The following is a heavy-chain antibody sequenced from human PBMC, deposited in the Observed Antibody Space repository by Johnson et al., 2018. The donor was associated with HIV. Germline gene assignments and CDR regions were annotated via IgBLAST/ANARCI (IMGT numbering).Heavy chain of an antibody. J-gene: IGHJ3*02. Sequence: VQLVESGGGVVQPGRSLRLSCAASKFSFSGYAMHWVRQAPGEGLEWVAVLSYDGSKKFYADSVKGRFTISRDNSKNTLYLQMNSLRTEDTALYYCARERTYSSGYAFDIWGQGTMVTVSS. V-gene: IGHV3-30*04. D-gene: IGHD6-19*01. CDR3: ARERTYSSGYAFDI. CDR1: KFSFSGYA. CDR2: LSYDGSKK.